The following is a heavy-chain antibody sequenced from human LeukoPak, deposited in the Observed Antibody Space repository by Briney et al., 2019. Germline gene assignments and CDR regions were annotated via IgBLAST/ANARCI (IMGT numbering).Heavy chain of an antibody. CDR2: IHHSGRS. V-gene: IGHV4-31*03. Sequence: PSQTLSLTCTVSADSLSSGGHYWAWIRQFPGKGLESIGFIHHSGRSRHNPSLKDRAAISVDTSRKQFALKLSSMTAADTAMYYCARGGNRFGGFYFDYWGQGIQVVVSS. CDR1: ADSLSSGGHY. CDR3: ARGGNRFGGFYFDY. D-gene: IGHD3-10*01. J-gene: IGHJ4*02.